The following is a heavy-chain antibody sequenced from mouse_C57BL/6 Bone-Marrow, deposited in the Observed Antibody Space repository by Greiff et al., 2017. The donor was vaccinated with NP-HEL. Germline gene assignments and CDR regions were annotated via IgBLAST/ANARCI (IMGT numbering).Heavy chain of an antibody. V-gene: IGHV5-6*02. CDR2: ISSGGSYT. CDR1: GFTFSSYG. D-gene: IGHD2-3*01. J-gene: IGHJ4*01. CDR3: ARRWLLRGYAMDY. Sequence: DVQLVESGGDLVKPGGSLKLSCAASGFTFSSYGMSWVRQTPDKRLEWVATISSGGSYTYYPDSVKGRFTISRDNAKNTLYLQMSSLKSEDTAMYYCARRWLLRGYAMDYWGQGTSVTVSS.